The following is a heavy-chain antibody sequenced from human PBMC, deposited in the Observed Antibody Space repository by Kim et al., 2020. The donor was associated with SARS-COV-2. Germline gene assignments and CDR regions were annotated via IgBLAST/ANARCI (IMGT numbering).Heavy chain of an antibody. J-gene: IGHJ4*02. CDR2: IYPGDSDT. Sequence: GESLKISCKGSGYTFTSYWIGWVRQMPGKGLEWMGIIYPGDSDTRYSPSFQGQVTIFAAKYISPAYLPWGSLKAPDTAMYYCARDSYCSSTTCSPLCFDYWGQGTLVTVAS. D-gene: IGHD2-2*01. V-gene: IGHV5-51*01. CDR3: ARDSYCSSTTCSPLCFDY. CDR1: GYTFTSYW.